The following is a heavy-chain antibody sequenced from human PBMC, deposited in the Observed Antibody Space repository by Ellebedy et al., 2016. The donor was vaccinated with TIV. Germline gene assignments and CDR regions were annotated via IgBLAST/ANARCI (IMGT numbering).Heavy chain of an antibody. CDR3: ARWRPPASGHDDAFDI. CDR1: GFTFSSYW. J-gene: IGHJ3*02. V-gene: IGHV3-7*03. CDR2: IRQDGSDK. D-gene: IGHD2-2*01. Sequence: GESLKISCAASGFTFSSYWMSWVRQAPGKGLEWVANIRQDGSDKYYVDSVKGRFTISRDNAKNSLYLQMNSLRAEETAVYYCARWRPPASGHDDAFDIWGQGTKVTVSS.